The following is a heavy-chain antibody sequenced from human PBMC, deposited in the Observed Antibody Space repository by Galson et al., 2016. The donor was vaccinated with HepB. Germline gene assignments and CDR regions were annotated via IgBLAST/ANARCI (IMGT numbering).Heavy chain of an antibody. D-gene: IGHD3/OR15-3a*01. V-gene: IGHV3-23*01. Sequence: SLRLSCAASGFDFRSYAMTWVRQAPGKGLEWVATISGGGGNTFYADSLKGRLTTSRDNSKNTLFLQMNSLRVDDTALYYCAKERTGLISDASDYWGHGTLVTVSS. CDR3: AKERTGLISDASDY. J-gene: IGHJ4*03. CDR2: ISGGGGNT. CDR1: GFDFRSYA.